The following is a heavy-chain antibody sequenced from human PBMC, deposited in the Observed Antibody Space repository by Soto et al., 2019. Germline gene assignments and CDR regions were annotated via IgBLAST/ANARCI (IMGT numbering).Heavy chain of an antibody. D-gene: IGHD1-20*01. Sequence: EVQLLESGGGLVQPGGSLRLSCAASGFTFSFYVMTWVRQAPGKGLEWVSGISGTGGSTSYADSVKGRFTISRDNSKNTLNLQMNSLRAEATAVYYCAKDSYNWNPVGDFDYWGQGTQVTVSS. CDR2: ISGTGGST. CDR3: AKDSYNWNPVGDFDY. V-gene: IGHV3-23*01. J-gene: IGHJ4*02. CDR1: GFTFSFYV.